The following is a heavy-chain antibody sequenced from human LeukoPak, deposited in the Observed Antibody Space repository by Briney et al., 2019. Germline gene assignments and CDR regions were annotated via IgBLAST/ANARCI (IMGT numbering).Heavy chain of an antibody. V-gene: IGHV3-7*03. D-gene: IGHD6-13*01. CDR1: GFTFSSYW. Sequence: GGSLRLSCAASGFTFSSYWMSWVRQAPGKGLEWVANINKDGGEKYYVDSVKGRFTISRDNAKNSLYLQMNSLRADDTAVYYCARGGSSGWLKEYYWFDPWGQGTLVTVSS. CDR2: INKDGGEK. J-gene: IGHJ5*02. CDR3: ARGGSSGWLKEYYWFDP.